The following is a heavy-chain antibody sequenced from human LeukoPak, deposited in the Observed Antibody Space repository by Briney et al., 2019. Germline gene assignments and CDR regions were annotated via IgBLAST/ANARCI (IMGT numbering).Heavy chain of an antibody. CDR1: GFTFSSYA. CDR3: ARGVELRDYYYYYMDV. J-gene: IGHJ6*03. CDR2: ISYDGSNK. D-gene: IGHD1-7*01. Sequence: GGSLRLSCAASGFTFSSYAMHWVRQAPGKGLEWVAVISYDGSNKYYADSVKGRFTISRDNSKNTLYLQMNSLRAEDTAVYYCARGVELRDYYYYYMDVWGKGTTVTVSS. V-gene: IGHV3-30-3*01.